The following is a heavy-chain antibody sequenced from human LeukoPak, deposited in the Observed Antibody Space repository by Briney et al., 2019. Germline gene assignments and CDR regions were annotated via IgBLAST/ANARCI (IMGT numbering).Heavy chain of an antibody. CDR2: INPNSGGT. Sequence: GASVKVSCKASGYTFTGYYMHWVRQAPGQGLEWMGWINPNSGGTNYVQKFQGRVTMTRDTSISTAYMELSRLRSDDTAVYYCARGYYYDSSGYSPDYWGQGTLVTVSS. CDR3: ARGYYYDSSGYSPDY. CDR1: GYTFTGYY. J-gene: IGHJ4*02. V-gene: IGHV1-2*02. D-gene: IGHD3-22*01.